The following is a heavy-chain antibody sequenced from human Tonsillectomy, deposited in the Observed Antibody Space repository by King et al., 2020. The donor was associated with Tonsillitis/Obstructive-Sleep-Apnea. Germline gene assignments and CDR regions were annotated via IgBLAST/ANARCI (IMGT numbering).Heavy chain of an antibody. CDR2: ISANGGST. CDR1: GFTFSSYD. CDR3: AKDENWYFDL. V-gene: IGHV3-23*04. Sequence: VQLVESGGGLVQPGGSLRLSCAASGFTFSSYDMSWVRQAPGKGLEWVSGISANGGSTYYADSLKGRFTISRDNSKNTLYLQMNSLRAEDTAVYYCAKDENWYFDLWGRGTLVTVSS. J-gene: IGHJ2*01.